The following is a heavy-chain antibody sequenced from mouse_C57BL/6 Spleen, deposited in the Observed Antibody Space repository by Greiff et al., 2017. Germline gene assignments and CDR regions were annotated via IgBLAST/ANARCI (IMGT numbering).Heavy chain of an antibody. CDR2: INPNNGCT. CDR1: GYTFTDYN. D-gene: IGHD2-1*01. Sequence: EVQLQQSGPELVKPGASVKIPCKASGYTFTDYNMDWVKQSHGKSLEWIGDINPNNGCTIYNQKFKGKATLTVDKSSSTAYMELRSLTSEDTAVYYCARKGNYVFAYWGQGTLVTVSA. CDR3: ARKGNYVFAY. V-gene: IGHV1-18*01. J-gene: IGHJ3*01.